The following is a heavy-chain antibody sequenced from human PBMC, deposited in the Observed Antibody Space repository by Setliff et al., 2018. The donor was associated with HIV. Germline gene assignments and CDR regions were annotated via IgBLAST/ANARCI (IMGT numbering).Heavy chain of an antibody. V-gene: IGHV4-39*01. CDR2: IYHSGSA. J-gene: IGHJ5*02. CDR1: GGSASNSRYY. CDR3: ASRIYYYDSNNFLREEGFDP. D-gene: IGHD3-22*01. Sequence: SETLSLTCTVSGGSASNSRYYWAWIRQPPGKGLEWIGEIYHSGSANYNPSLKSRVIISIDKSKNKFSLKVSSVTAADTAVYYCASRIYYYDSNNFLREEGFDPWGQGTLVTV.